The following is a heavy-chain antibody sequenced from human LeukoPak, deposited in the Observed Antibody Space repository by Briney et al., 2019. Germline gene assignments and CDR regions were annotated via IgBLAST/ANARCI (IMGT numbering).Heavy chain of an antibody. V-gene: IGHV3-74*01. Sequence: PGRSLRLSCAASGFTFSNSWMQWVRQVPGKGLVWVSRINTDGTSTSYADSVRGRFIISRDNAKNTLYLQMNSLRAEDTAVYYCARPQQGGTTRSHGLDVWGQGTTVTVSS. CDR1: GFTFSNSW. D-gene: IGHD2-2*01. J-gene: IGHJ6*02. CDR3: ARPQQGGTTRSHGLDV. CDR2: INTDGTST.